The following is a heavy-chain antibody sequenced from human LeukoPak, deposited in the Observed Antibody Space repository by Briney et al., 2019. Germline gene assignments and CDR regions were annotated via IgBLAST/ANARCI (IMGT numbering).Heavy chain of an antibody. CDR3: ARDLRDGYSSGRYGY. CDR1: GFTFSSYA. V-gene: IGHV3-21*01. D-gene: IGHD6-19*01. CDR2: ISSSSSYI. Sequence: GGSLRLSCAASGFTFSSYAMSWVRQAPGKGLEWVSSISSSSSYIYYADSVKGRFTISRDNAKNSLYLQMNSLRAEDTAVYYCARDLRDGYSSGRYGYWGQGTLVTVSS. J-gene: IGHJ4*02.